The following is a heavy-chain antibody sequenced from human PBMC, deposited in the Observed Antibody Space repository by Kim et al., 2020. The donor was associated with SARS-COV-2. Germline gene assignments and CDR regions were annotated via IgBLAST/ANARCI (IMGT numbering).Heavy chain of an antibody. CDR3: AIPDFWSGYYAFDI. J-gene: IGHJ3*02. CDR1: GGSFSGYY. Sequence: SETLSLTCAVYGGSFSGYYWSWIRQPPGKGLEWIGEINHSGSTNYNPSLKSRVTISVDTSKNQFSLKLSSVTAADTAVYYCAIPDFWSGYYAFDIWGQG. V-gene: IGHV4-34*01. CDR2: INHSGST. D-gene: IGHD3-3*01.